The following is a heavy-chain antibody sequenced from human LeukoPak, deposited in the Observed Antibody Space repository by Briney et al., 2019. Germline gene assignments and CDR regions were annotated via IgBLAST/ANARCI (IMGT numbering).Heavy chain of an antibody. Sequence: GASVKVSCKASGGTFSSYAISWVRQAPGQGLEWMGRIIPIFGTANYAQKFQGRVTITTDESTSTAYMELSSLRSGDTAVYYCARGLGGYSGYDPPGYWGQGTLVTVSS. D-gene: IGHD5-12*01. CDR1: GGTFSSYA. CDR2: IIPIFGTA. CDR3: ARGLGGYSGYDPPGY. V-gene: IGHV1-69*05. J-gene: IGHJ4*02.